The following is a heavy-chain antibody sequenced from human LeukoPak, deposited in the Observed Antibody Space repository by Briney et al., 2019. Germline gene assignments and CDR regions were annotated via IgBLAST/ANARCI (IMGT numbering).Heavy chain of an antibody. Sequence: SETLSLTCSVSGGFISSSDYWSWIRQPPGKGLEWIGYIDNSGRTNYNPSLKSRVTISLDTSKNQFSLKLSSVTAADTAVYSCARNGGSYSFDYWGQGTLVTVSS. CDR3: ARNGGSYSFDY. J-gene: IGHJ4*02. D-gene: IGHD1-26*01. CDR2: IDNSGRT. CDR1: GGFISSSDY. V-gene: IGHV4-61*01.